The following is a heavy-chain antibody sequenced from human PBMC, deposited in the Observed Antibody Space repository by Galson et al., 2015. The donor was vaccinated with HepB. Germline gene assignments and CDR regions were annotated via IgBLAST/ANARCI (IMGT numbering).Heavy chain of an antibody. CDR2: VTGSRDRT. J-gene: IGHJ6*02. D-gene: IGHD6-25*01. Sequence: SLRLSCAASGFTFSAHSMNWVRQAPGKGLEWVSGVTGSRDRTYYADFGKDRFTISRDNSKNNLFLQVHSLRVEDTAVYYCAKGAYLSAAYLYGMDLWGHGTTVIVSS. CDR3: AKGAYLSAAYLYGMDL. V-gene: IGHV3-23*01. CDR1: GFTFSAHS.